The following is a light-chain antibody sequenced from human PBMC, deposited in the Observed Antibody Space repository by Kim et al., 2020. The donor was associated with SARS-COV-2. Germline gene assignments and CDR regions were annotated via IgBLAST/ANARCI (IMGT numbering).Light chain of an antibody. CDR3: SAWDSSLSAWV. J-gene: IGLJ3*02. Sequence: LTQPPSVSKGLRQTATLTCTGNTNNVGDEGTAWLQQHRGHPPKLLSYRDNSRPSGISERFSASRSGNTASLSITGLQPEDEADYYCSAWDSSLSAWVFVGGTQLTVL. CDR2: RDN. V-gene: IGLV10-54*04. CDR1: TNNVGDEG.